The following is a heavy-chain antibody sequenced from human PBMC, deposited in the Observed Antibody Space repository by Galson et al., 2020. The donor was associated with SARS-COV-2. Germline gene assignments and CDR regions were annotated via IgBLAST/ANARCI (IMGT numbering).Heavy chain of an antibody. J-gene: IGHJ3*02. CDR1: GGSISSGGYY. V-gene: IGHV4-31*03. D-gene: IGHD3-22*01. CDR3: VRARIVVVINALDI. Sequence: ETSEPLSLTCTVSGGSISSGGYYWSWIRQHPGKGLEWIGYIYYSGSTYYNPSLKSRVTISVDTSKNQFSLKLSSVTAADTAVYYCVRARIVVVINALDIWGQGTMVTVSS. CDR2: IYYSGST.